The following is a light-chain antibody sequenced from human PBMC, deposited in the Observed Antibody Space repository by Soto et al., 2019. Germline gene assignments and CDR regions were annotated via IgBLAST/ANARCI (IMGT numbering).Light chain of an antibody. CDR1: QSVSSN. J-gene: IGKJ3*01. Sequence: EIVMTQSPPTLSVSPGERATLSCRASQSVSSNLAWYQQKSGQTPRLLIYGASTRATGIPARFSGSGSGTEFTLTISSLQSEDFAVYYCQQYNNWPLTFGPGTKVDIK. CDR2: GAS. CDR3: QQYNNWPLT. V-gene: IGKV3-15*01.